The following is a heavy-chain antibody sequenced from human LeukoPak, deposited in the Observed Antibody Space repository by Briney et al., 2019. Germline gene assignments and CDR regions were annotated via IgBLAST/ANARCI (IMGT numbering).Heavy chain of an antibody. CDR1: GGTFSSYA. CDR2: IIPIFGTA. V-gene: IGHV1-69*05. Sequence: SVKVSCKASGGTFSSYAISWVRQAPGQGLEWMGRIIPIFGTANYAQKFQGRVTITTDESTSTAYMELSSLRSEDTAVYYCASTDMVMGYYFDYWGQGTLVTASS. D-gene: IGHD5-12*01. CDR3: ASTDMVMGYYFDY. J-gene: IGHJ4*02.